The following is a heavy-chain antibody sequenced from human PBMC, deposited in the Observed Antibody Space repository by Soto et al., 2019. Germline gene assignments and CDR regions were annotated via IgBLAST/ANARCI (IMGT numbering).Heavy chain of an antibody. V-gene: IGHV1-69*08. D-gene: IGHD2-21*01. CDR2: IIPFLDTT. J-gene: IGHJ4*02. CDR3: ATDAWGREAWPRSPPSDWPG. Sequence: QVQLVQSGAEVKRPGSSVKVSCKASRGIFNSYSISWVRQAPGQGLEWVGRIIPFLDTTKNAQQFQDRLTITADKSTYTAYMELSSLRSEDTAIYYCATDAWGREAWPRSPPSDWPGWGQGTLVPVSS. CDR1: RGIFNSYS.